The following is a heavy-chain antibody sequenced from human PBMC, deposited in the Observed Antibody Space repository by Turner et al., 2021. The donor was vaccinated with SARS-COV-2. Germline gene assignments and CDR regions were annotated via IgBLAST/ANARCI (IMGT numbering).Heavy chain of an antibody. D-gene: IGHD1-26*01. CDR2: ISYDGSNK. V-gene: IGHV3-30-3*01. CDR3: ARAGWDRLPFDAFDI. CDR1: GFTFSSYA. J-gene: IGHJ3*02. Sequence: QVQLVESAGCVVPPGGSLSTSWAASGFTFSSYAMHWVRQAPGKGLGWVAVISYDGSNKYYADSVKGRFTITRDNSKNTLYLQMNSLRAEDTAVYYCARAGWDRLPFDAFDIWGQGTMVTISS.